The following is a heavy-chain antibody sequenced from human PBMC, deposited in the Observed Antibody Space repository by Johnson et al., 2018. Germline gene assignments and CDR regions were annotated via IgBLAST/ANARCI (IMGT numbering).Heavy chain of an antibody. CDR3: AKDRAIRASAIQH. J-gene: IGHJ1*01. CDR2: IYWNSGSI. CDR1: GFTFDDYA. V-gene: IGHV3-9*01. Sequence: VQLVESGGGLVQPGRSLRLSCAASGFTFDDYAMHWVRQAPGKGLEWVSGIYWNSGSIEYAYSVKGRFTISRDNAKNSLYLQMNSLRTEDTAFYYCAKDRAIRASAIQHGGQGTLVTVSS.